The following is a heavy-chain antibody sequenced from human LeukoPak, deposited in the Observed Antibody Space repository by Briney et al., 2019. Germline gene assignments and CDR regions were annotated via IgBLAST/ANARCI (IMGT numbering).Heavy chain of an antibody. CDR2: INTGGSTT. D-gene: IGHD5-24*01. V-gene: IGHV3-74*01. CDR3: SRDLRGRDDY. J-gene: IGHJ4*02. Sequence: GGSLRLSCAVSGLTFSSYWMHWVRQAPGKGLVWVSRINTGGSTTDYADSVKGRFTISRDNAKNTLYLQMNSLRAEDTAVYYCSRDLRGRDDYWGQGILVIVSS. CDR1: GLTFSSYW.